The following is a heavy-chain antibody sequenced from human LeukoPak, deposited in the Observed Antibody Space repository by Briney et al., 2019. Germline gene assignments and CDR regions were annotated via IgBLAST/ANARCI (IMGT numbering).Heavy chain of an antibody. J-gene: IGHJ3*02. CDR2: ISYDGSNK. Sequence: GGSLRLSCAASGFTFSSYAMHWVRQAPGKGLEWVAVISYDGSNKYYADSVKGRFTISRDNSRNTLYLQMNSLRAEDTAVYYCARPKTTVTTLSRPDAFDIWGQGTMVTVSS. CDR3: ARPKTTVTTLSRPDAFDI. CDR1: GFTFSSYA. D-gene: IGHD4-17*01. V-gene: IGHV3-30*04.